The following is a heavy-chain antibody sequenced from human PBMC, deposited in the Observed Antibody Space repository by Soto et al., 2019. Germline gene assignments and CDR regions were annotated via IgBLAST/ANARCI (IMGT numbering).Heavy chain of an antibody. V-gene: IGHV1-2*04. CDR1: GYTFTGYY. CDR3: ARGYSGYDSIPRGSIFLDY. J-gene: IGHJ4*02. CDR2: INPNSGST. D-gene: IGHD5-12*01. Sequence: QVQLVQSGAEVKKPGASVKVSCKASGYTFTGYYMHWVRQAPGQGLEWMGWINPNSGSTNYAQKFQGWVTMTRDTSISTAYMELSRLRSDDTAVYYCARGYSGYDSIPRGSIFLDYWGQGTLVTVSS.